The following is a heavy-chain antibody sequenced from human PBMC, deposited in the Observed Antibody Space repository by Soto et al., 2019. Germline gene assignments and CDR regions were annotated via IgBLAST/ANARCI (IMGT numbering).Heavy chain of an antibody. J-gene: IGHJ4*02. Sequence: QVQLVESGGGLVRSGGSLRLSCAASGFTFNEYYINWIRQAPGKGLEWVSYISGTSSYTNYADSVKGRFTISRDNAKNSLYLQMNSLRAEDTAIYFCARDQSIAVAGTGPLFDYWGQGTLVTVSS. V-gene: IGHV3-11*06. CDR2: ISGTSSYT. CDR1: GFTFNEYY. CDR3: ARDQSIAVAGTGPLFDY. D-gene: IGHD6-19*01.